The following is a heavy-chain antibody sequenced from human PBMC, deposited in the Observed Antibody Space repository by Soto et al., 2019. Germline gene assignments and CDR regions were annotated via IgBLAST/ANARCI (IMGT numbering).Heavy chain of an antibody. CDR3: ARHPFKYSYDNWFDP. CDR2: IYYSGST. Sequence: SETLSLTCTVSGGSISSYYWSWIRQPPGKGLEWIGYIYYSGSTNYNPSLKSRVTISVDTSKNQFSLKLSFVTAADTAVYYCARHPFKYSYDNWFDPWGQGTLVTVSS. D-gene: IGHD5-18*01. CDR1: GGSISSYY. J-gene: IGHJ5*02. V-gene: IGHV4-59*01.